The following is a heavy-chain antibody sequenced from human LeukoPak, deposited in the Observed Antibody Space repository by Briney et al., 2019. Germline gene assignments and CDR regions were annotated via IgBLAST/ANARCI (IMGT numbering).Heavy chain of an antibody. V-gene: IGHV3-23*01. CDR2: ISGSGGTT. D-gene: IGHD6-19*01. J-gene: IGHJ4*02. CDR3: AKHTGYSSGWYAD. Sequence: GGSLRLSCAASGFTFSSYAMSWVRQAPGKGPEWVSTISGSGGTTYYADSVKGRFTISRDNSKNTLYLQMNSLRAEDTAVYYCAKHTGYSSGWYADWGQGTLVTVSS. CDR1: GFTFSSYA.